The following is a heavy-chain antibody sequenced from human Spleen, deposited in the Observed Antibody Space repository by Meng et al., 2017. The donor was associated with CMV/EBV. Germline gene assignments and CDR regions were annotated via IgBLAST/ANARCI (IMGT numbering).Heavy chain of an antibody. Sequence: SVKVSCKASGGTFNNYGVSWVRQAPGQGPEWMGGIVPMFDTPNYAQKFQGRVTITADESTSTVYMELSSLTSDDTAVYYCAGYCSITSCPNWFDPWGQGTLVTVSS. J-gene: IGHJ5*02. D-gene: IGHD2-2*01. CDR1: GGTFNNYG. CDR2: IVPMFDTP. V-gene: IGHV1-69*13. CDR3: AGYCSITSCPNWFDP.